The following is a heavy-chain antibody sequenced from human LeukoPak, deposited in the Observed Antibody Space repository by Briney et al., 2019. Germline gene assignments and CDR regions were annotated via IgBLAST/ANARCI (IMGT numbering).Heavy chain of an antibody. J-gene: IGHJ4*02. CDR2: INSDGSST. CDR1: GFTFSSYW. D-gene: IGHD2-15*01. CDR3: ARGPYRVALDY. Sequence: GGSLRLSCAASGFTFSSYWMHWVRQAPGKGLVWVSRINSDGSSTSYADSVKGQFTISRDNAKNTLYLQMNSLRAEDTAVYYCARGPYRVALDYWGQGTLVTVSS. V-gene: IGHV3-74*01.